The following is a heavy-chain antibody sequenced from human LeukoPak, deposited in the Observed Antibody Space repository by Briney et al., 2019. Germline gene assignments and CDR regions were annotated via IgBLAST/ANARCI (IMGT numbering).Heavy chain of an antibody. V-gene: IGHV3-23*01. D-gene: IGHD2-8*02. CDR1: GFTFSNYA. Sequence: GGSLRLPCAASGFTFSNYAMSWVRQAPGKGLEWVSAISGSSGSTYHADSVKGRFTISRDNSKNTVYLQMNSLRAGDTAVYYCAKAGGYRIYNWFDTWGQGTLVTVSS. J-gene: IGHJ5*02. CDR3: AKAGGYRIYNWFDT. CDR2: ISGSSGST.